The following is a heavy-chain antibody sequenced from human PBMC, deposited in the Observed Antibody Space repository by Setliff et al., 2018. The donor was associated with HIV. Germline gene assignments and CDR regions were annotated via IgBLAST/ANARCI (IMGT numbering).Heavy chain of an antibody. Sequence: PSETLSLTCTVSGYSMSGGYNWGWIRQSPEKGLEWIGNIYHVGTTYYNPSLKGRITISVFTSSQQLSLTLTSETPADTAVYYCARLRAAGTVHYFDPWGQGTQVTVSS. D-gene: IGHD6-13*01. V-gene: IGHV4-38-2*02. CDR3: ARLRAAGTVHYFDP. J-gene: IGHJ5*02. CDR2: IYHVGTT. CDR1: GYSMSGGYN.